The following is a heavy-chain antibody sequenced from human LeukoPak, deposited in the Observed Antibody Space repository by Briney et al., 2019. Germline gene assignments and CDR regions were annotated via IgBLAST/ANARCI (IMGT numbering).Heavy chain of an antibody. CDR1: GFTVSSNY. Sequence: PGGSLRLSCAASGFTVSSNYMSWVRQAPGKGLEWVSVLYATDEAHYADSVKGRFTISRDNSKNTLYLQMNNLRAEDTAVYYCVKDKYPVVVAATLDYWGQGILVTVSS. J-gene: IGHJ4*02. V-gene: IGHV3-66*01. CDR3: VKDKYPVVVAATLDY. D-gene: IGHD2-15*01. CDR2: LYATDEA.